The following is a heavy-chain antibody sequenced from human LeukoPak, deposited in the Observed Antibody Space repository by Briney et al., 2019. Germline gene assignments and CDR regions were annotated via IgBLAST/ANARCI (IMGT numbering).Heavy chain of an antibody. Sequence: PGGALRLSCAASGFTFTSYAMSWVRPGPGKGLEWVSVISSSGDSTYYADSVKGRFTISRDNSKNTLYLQMNSLRAEDTAVYYCAKNSGGGCYWGVDYWGQGTLVTVSS. J-gene: IGHJ4*02. V-gene: IGHV3-23*01. CDR2: ISSSGDST. CDR3: AKNSGGGCYWGVDY. D-gene: IGHD2-15*01. CDR1: GFTFTSYA.